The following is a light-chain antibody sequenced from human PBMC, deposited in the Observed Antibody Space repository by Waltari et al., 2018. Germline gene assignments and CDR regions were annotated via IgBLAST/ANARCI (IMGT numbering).Light chain of an antibody. V-gene: IGKV4-1*01. J-gene: IGKJ2*01. CDR3: QQYYDIPYT. CDR1: QTVLDSSTNKNY. CDR2: WAS. Sequence: DIVMIQSPDSLAVSLGERATINCRSGQTVLDSSTNKNYVAWYQQKTGQPPKLLIYWASTRESGVPGRFSGSGSGTEFTLTVSSLQAEDVAVYYCQQYYDIPYTFGQGTKLEI.